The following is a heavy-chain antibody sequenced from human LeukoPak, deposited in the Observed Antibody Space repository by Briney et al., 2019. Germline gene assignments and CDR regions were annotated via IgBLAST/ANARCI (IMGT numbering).Heavy chain of an antibody. J-gene: IGHJ3*01. D-gene: IGHD2-15*01. CDR2: ISCDGTAT. Sequence: GGSLRLSCPASGFTLSDYDRNWIRQAPGKGLDWVSAISCDGTATYYADSGKGRFTFSRDNSKNTLYLVMNKLRAESTALCSRIRSRVLLTQPPIGEALAFWAQGTMVTISS. CDR1: GFTLSDYD. CDR3: IRSRVLLTQPPIGEALAF. V-gene: IGHV3-23*01.